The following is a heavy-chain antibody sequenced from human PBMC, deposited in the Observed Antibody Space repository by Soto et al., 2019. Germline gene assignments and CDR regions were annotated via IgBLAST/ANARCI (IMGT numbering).Heavy chain of an antibody. CDR1: GFTFSDAW. CDR2: IKSKSDGGTT. V-gene: IGHV3-15*07. J-gene: IGHJ4*02. D-gene: IGHD6-19*01. CDR3: TTYQAAQWLVRGY. Sequence: EVQLVESGGGLVKPGGSLRLSCAASGFTFSDAWMNWVRQAPGKGLEWVGLIKSKSDGGTTEYAAPVKGRFTISRDDSKNTLYLQMNSLKIEDTAVYYCTTYQAAQWLVRGYWGQGTLVTVSS.